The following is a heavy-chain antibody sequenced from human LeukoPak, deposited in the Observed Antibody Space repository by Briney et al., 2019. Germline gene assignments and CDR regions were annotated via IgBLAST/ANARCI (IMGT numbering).Heavy chain of an antibody. J-gene: IGHJ5*02. V-gene: IGHV4-4*07. CDR2: IYNSGGT. D-gene: IGHD6-6*01. Sequence: PSETLSLTCTVSGASISSYYWSWIRQPAGKGLEWIGRIYNSGGTTYNPSLKSRVTISVDTSKNQFSLKLSSVTAADTAVYYCARLNEYSSSSPHNWFDPWGQGTLVTVSS. CDR3: ARLNEYSSSSPHNWFDP. CDR1: GASISSYY.